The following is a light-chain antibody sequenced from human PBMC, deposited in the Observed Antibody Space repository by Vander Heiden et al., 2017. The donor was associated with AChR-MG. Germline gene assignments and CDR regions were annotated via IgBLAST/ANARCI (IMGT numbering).Light chain of an antibody. J-gene: IGKJ4*01. V-gene: IGKV1-5*01. CDR3: QQYNSSLLT. CDR1: QSISSW. Sequence: DIQMTQSPSTLSASIGDRVTITCRASQSISSWLAWYQQKPGKAPKVLIYDASSLKSGVPSRFSGSGSGTEFTLTISSLQPDDFATHYCQQYNSSLLTFGGGTKVEIK. CDR2: DAS.